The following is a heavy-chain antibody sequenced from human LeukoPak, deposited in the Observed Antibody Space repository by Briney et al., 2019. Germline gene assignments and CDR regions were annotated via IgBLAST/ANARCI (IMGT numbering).Heavy chain of an antibody. D-gene: IGHD5-18*01. Sequence: QAGGSLRLSCAASGFPFNIYWMSWVRQAPGKGLEWVASINQDGTEKYYVDSVKGRFTISRDNARNSLYLQMNSLRAEDTAVYYCARDGGGYRYGNDAFDIWGQGTMVTVSS. V-gene: IGHV3-7*01. CDR2: INQDGTEK. CDR1: GFPFNIYW. J-gene: IGHJ3*02. CDR3: ARDGGGYRYGNDAFDI.